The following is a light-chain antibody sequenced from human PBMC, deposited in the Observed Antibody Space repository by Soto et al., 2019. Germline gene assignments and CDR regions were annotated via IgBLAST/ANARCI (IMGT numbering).Light chain of an antibody. CDR2: DVN. V-gene: IGLV2-11*01. Sequence: QSALTQPRSVSGSPGQSVTISCTGSSSDVGAYNYVSWYQHNTGKAPKLLIYDVNKRPSGVPDRFSGSKFGNTASLTISGLQADDEANCYCCSYAGSYDYVFGTGTKVTVL. CDR3: CSYAGSYDYV. CDR1: SSDVGAYNY. J-gene: IGLJ1*01.